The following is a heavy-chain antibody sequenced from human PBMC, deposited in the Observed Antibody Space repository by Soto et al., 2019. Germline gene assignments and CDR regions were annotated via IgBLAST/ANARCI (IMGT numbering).Heavy chain of an antibody. CDR3: ARPLGIGWGLLDAFDI. D-gene: IGHD1-26*01. CDR1: GFTFSSYW. Sequence: GGSLRLSCAASGFTFSSYWMHWVRQVPGEGLVWVSCINTSSSCTSYADSVKGRFTISRDNAKNSLYLQMNSLRAEDTAVYYCARPLGIGWGLLDAFDIWGQGTMVTVSS. J-gene: IGHJ3*02. CDR2: INTSSSCT. V-gene: IGHV3-74*01.